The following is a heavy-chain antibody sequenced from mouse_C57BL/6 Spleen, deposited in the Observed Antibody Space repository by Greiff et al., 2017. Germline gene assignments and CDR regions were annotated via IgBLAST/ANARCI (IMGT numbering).Heavy chain of an antibody. CDR1: GYTFTDYY. Sequence: EVQLQQSGPELVKPGASVKISCKASGYTFTDYYMNWVKQSHGKSLEWIGDINPNNGGTSYNQKFKGKATLTVDKSSSPAYMELRSLTSEDSAVYYCASSSYGYFDVWGTGTTVTVSS. CDR2: INPNNGGT. CDR3: ASSSYGYFDV. J-gene: IGHJ1*03. V-gene: IGHV1-26*01. D-gene: IGHD1-1*01.